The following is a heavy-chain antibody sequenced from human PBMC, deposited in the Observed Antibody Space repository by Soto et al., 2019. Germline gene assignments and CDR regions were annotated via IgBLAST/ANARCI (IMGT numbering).Heavy chain of an antibody. Sequence: GASVKVSCKASGYTFTNYGISWVRQAPGQGLEWMGWISGYNGDTNYAQKLQGRVTMTTDTSTTTAYMELRSLTSDDTAMYYCARAGYCRGGTSSHGNFASRGQGSLVPVSS. V-gene: IGHV1-18*01. CDR1: GYTFTNYG. CDR2: ISGYNGDT. D-gene: IGHD2-15*01. J-gene: IGHJ4*02. CDR3: ARAGYCRGGTSSHGNFAS.